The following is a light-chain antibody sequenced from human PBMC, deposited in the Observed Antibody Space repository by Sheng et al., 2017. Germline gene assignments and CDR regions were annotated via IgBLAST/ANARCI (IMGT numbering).Light chain of an antibody. CDR3: QQYNSFPGT. CDR2: KAS. J-gene: IGKJ1*01. Sequence: DIQMTQSPSTLSASVGDRVTITCRASQSIGSGWPVSAETREAPKLLIYKASNLESGVPSRFSGSGSGTEFTLTISSLQADDFATYSCQQYNSFPGTFGQGTKVEIK. CDR1: QSIGSG. V-gene: IGKV1-5*03.